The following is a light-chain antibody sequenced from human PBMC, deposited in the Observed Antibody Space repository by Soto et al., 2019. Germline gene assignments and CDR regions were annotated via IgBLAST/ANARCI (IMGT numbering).Light chain of an antibody. J-gene: IGKJ5*01. CDR3: QQYGISPPIT. CDR1: QSVSSSY. V-gene: IGKV3-20*01. Sequence: EIVLTQSPGTLSLSPGERATLSCRASQSVSSSYLAWYQQKPGQAPRLLIYGASSRATGIPDRFSGSGSGTDFTLTISRLEPEDFAVYYSQQYGISPPITFGQGTRLEIK. CDR2: GAS.